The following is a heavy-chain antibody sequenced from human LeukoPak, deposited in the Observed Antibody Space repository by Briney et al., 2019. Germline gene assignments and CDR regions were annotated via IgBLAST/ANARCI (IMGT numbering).Heavy chain of an antibody. Sequence: SETLSLTCTVSGGSISSYYWSWIRQPPGKGLEWIGYIYYIGSTGSTNYNPSLKSRVIISVDTSKNQFSLKLSSVTAADTAVYYCARARYQYYFDYWGQGTLVTVSS. J-gene: IGHJ4*02. CDR1: GGSISSYY. CDR2: IYYIGSTGST. D-gene: IGHD2-2*01. V-gene: IGHV4-59*08. CDR3: ARARYQYYFDY.